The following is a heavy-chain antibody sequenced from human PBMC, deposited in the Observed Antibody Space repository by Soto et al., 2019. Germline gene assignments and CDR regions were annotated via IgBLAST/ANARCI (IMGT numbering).Heavy chain of an antibody. CDR3: ARESYVLMAIEDFYFDY. Sequence: GGSLRLSCAASGFTFSSYAMHWVRQAPGKGLEWVAVISYDGSNKYYADSVKGRFTISRDNSKNTLYLQMNSLRAEDTAVYYCARESYVLMAIEDFYFDYWGQGTLVTVSS. V-gene: IGHV3-30-3*01. J-gene: IGHJ4*02. CDR2: ISYDGSNK. CDR1: GFTFSSYA. D-gene: IGHD2-8*01.